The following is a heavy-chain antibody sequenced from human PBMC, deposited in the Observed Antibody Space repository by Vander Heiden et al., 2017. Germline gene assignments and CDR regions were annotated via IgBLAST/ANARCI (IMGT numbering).Heavy chain of an antibody. J-gene: IGHJ4*02. V-gene: IGHV3-53*01. CDR3: ARGPIHSGFDY. CDR1: GFPVSTHY. CDR2: INSGGST. Sequence: EVRLVEAGGRIIQPGGFLRLSCAASGFPVSTHYMSRVRQGPGKGLQWVSVINSGGSTYYADSVRGRFTISRDNSKNTLYLQMNSLRAEDTAVYYCARGPIHSGFDYWGQGTLVTVSS. D-gene: IGHD2-15*01.